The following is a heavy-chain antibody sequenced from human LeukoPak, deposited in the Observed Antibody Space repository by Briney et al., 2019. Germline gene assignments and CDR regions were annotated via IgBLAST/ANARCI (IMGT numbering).Heavy chain of an antibody. CDR2: IPPSGSST. V-gene: IGHV3-23*01. D-gene: IGHD2-2*01. J-gene: IGHJ4*02. CDR3: ARVNCSSSSCSYYFDS. Sequence: GGSLRLSCAASGFTFSSFAMTWVRQAPAKGLEWVSSIPPSGSSTYYADSVKGRFTVSRDNSKNTLSLQMNSLRAEDTAVYFCARVNCSSSSCSYYFDSWGQGILVTVSS. CDR1: GFTFSSFA.